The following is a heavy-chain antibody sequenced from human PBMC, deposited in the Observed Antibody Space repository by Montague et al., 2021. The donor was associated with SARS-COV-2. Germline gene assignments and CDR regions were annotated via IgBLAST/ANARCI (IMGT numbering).Heavy chain of an antibody. D-gene: IGHD1-26*01. CDR3: ARVKVGATNLIYFDY. J-gene: IGHJ4*02. CDR1: GGSTSSGGYY. Sequence: TLSLTCSVSGGSTSSGGYYWSRIRHHPGKGLEWIGYIYYTGRTYYNPSLKSRVSMSVDTSNNQFSLSLSSLTAADTAVFYCARVKVGATNLIYFDYWGQGTLVTVSS. V-gene: IGHV4-31*03. CDR2: IYYTGRT.